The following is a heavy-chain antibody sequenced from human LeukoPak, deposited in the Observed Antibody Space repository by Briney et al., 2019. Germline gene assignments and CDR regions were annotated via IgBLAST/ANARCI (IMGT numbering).Heavy chain of an antibody. CDR3: ARTDLRIRGALNYYYYGMDV. CDR1: GGSITNYY. J-gene: IGHJ6*02. D-gene: IGHD3-10*01. Sequence: PSETLSLTCAVSGGSITNYYWSWIRQPPGKGLEWIGYIYYSGSTNYNPSLQSRVTISAETSKNQFSLKLSSVTAADTAVYYCARTDLRIRGALNYYYYGMDVWGQGTTVTVSS. CDR2: IYYSGST. V-gene: IGHV4-59*01.